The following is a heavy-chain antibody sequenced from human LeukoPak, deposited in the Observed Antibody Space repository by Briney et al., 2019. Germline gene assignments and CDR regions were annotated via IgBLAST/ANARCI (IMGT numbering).Heavy chain of an antibody. CDR2: IYYSGST. Sequence: SETLSLTCTVSGGSISSGGYYWSWIRQHPGKGLEWIGYIYYSGSTYYNPSLKSRVTISVDTSKSQFSLKLSSVTAAETAVYYCARAMSGWNPRNDYFDYWGQGTLVTVSS. D-gene: IGHD1-1*01. J-gene: IGHJ4*02. CDR1: GGSISSGGYY. V-gene: IGHV4-31*03. CDR3: ARAMSGWNPRNDYFDY.